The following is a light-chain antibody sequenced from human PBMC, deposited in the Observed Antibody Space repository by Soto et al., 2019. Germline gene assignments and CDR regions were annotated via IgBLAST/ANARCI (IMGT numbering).Light chain of an antibody. Sequence: QSALTQPASLSGSPGQSITISCTGTSSDVGGYNYVSWYQQHPGKAPKLMIYEVSNRPSGVSNRFSGSKSGNTASLTISGLQAEDEADYYCSSYTSGSTWVFGGRTKLTVL. V-gene: IGLV2-14*01. CDR1: SSDVGGYNY. CDR2: EVS. J-gene: IGLJ3*02. CDR3: SSYTSGSTWV.